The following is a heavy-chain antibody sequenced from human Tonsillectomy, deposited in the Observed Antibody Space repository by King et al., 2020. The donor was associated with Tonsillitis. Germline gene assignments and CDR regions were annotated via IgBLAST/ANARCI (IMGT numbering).Heavy chain of an antibody. D-gene: IGHD6-19*01. CDR3: AKSAIGLADGDR. J-gene: IGHJ5*02. CDR2: IVDSGTTT. Sequence: VQLVESGGGLVQPGGSLRLSCAASGFTFSSWAMSWVRQAPGKGLEWVSTIVDSGTTTYYADSVKGRFTISRDNVEKTLHLHMNSLRAEDTAVYYCAKSAIGLADGDRWGQGTLVTVSS. V-gene: IGHV3-23*04. CDR1: GFTFSSWA.